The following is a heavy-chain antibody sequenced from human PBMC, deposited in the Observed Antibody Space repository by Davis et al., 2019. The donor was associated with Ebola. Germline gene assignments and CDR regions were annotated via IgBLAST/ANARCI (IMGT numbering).Heavy chain of an antibody. D-gene: IGHD3-3*01. Sequence: ASVKVSCKASGYTFTSYGITWVRQARGQGLEWMGWISAYNGNTNYAQKVQGRVTMTTDTSTSTAYMELRSLRSDDTAVYYCARSKDDFGYYYMDVWGKGTTVTVSS. V-gene: IGHV1-18*04. CDR3: ARSKDDFGYYYMDV. J-gene: IGHJ6*03. CDR1: GYTFTSYG. CDR2: ISAYNGNT.